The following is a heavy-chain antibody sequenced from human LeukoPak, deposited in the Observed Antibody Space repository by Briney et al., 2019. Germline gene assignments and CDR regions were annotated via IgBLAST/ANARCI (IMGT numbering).Heavy chain of an antibody. CDR1: GFFFNTYW. V-gene: IGHV3-74*01. D-gene: IGHD3-10*01. CDR2: INSDGSKT. Sequence: PGGSLRLSCAASGFFFNTYWIHWVRQAPGKGLVWASRINSDGSKTSHADSVKGRFTISRDNAKNTLYLQMNGLRAEDTAVYYCAREGSLEYYFDYWGRGTLVTVSS. J-gene: IGHJ4*02. CDR3: AREGSLEYYFDY.